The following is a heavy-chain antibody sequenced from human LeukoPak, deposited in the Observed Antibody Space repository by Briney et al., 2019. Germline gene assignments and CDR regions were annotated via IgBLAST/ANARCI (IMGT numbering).Heavy chain of an antibody. J-gene: IGHJ4*02. D-gene: IGHD2-8*01. CDR1: GFTFSSYG. Sequence: GGSLRLSCAASGFTFSSYGMHWVRQAPGKGLEWVAVIWYDGSNKYYADSVKGRFTISRDNSKNTLYLQMNSLRAEDTAVYYCAKDHLRVCIDYWGQGTLVTVSS. CDR3: AKDHLRVCIDY. CDR2: IWYDGSNK. V-gene: IGHV3-30*02.